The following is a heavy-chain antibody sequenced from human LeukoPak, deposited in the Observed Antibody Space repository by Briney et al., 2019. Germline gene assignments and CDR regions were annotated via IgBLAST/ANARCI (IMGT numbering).Heavy chain of an antibody. CDR1: GVTFSSYS. CDR2: ISSSSSYI. V-gene: IGHV3-21*01. J-gene: IGHJ6*02. CDR3: ARDRDRSGYLYYYYGMDV. Sequence: PGGSLRLSCAASGVTFSSYSMNWDRQAPGKGLEWVSSISSSSSYIYYADSVKGRFTISRDNAKNSLYLQMNSLRAEDTAVYYCARDRDRSGYLYYYYGMDVWGQGTTVTVSS. D-gene: IGHD3-22*01.